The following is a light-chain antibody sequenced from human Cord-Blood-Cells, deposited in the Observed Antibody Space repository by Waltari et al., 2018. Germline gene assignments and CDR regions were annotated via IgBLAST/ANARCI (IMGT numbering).Light chain of an antibody. J-gene: IGKJ4*01. CDR2: WAS. CDR1: QSVLYSSNNNNY. V-gene: IGKV4-1*01. Sequence: DIVISHSPDSLSLSLGGRATTNRNSRQSVLYSSNNNNYLAWYQQKPGQPPKLLIYWASTRESGVPDRFSGSGSGTDFTLTISSLQAEDVAVYYCQQYYSTPLTFGGGTKVEIK. CDR3: QQYYSTPLT.